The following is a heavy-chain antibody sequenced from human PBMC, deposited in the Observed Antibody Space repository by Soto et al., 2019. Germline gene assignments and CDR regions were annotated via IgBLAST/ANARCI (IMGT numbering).Heavy chain of an antibody. V-gene: IGHV4-31*03. CDR2: IYYSGST. J-gene: IGHJ4*02. D-gene: IGHD1-26*01. CDR1: GGSISSGGYY. CDR3: ARRRSYGTLYYFDY. Sequence: SETLSLTCTVSGGSISSGGYYWSWIRQHPGKGLEWIGYIYYSGSTYYNPSLKSRVTISVDTSKNQFSLKLSSVTAADTAVYYCARRRSYGTLYYFDYWGREPWSPSPQ.